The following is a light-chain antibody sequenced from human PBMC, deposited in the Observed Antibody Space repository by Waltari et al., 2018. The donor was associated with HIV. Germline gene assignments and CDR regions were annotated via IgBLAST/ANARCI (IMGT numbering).Light chain of an antibody. CDR1: SSNIGSNY. J-gene: IGLJ1*01. V-gene: IGLV1-47*01. Sequence: QSVLTQSPSASGTPGQRVTTSCSGSSSNIGSNYVYWYQQLPGTAPKLLIYRNNQRPSGVPDRFSGSKSGTSASLAINGLRSEDEADYYCAAWDDSPYVFGTGTKVTVL. CDR2: RNN. CDR3: AAWDDSPYV.